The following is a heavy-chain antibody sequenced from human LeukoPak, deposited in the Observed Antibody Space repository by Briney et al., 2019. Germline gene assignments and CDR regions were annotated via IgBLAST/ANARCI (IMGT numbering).Heavy chain of an antibody. V-gene: IGHV3-11*05. J-gene: IGHJ3*02. CDR2: ITTRRSYT. Sequence: GGSLRLTCAASRFTLSDYYMNWIRQTPGKGPEWLSYITTRRSYTNYTDSVKGRFTISRDNTKHSLLLHMHTLRAEHTAVYYCARDGGAIPPDAFDIWGQGTMVTVSS. CDR3: ARDGGAIPPDAFDI. CDR1: RFTLSDYY. D-gene: IGHD3-16*01.